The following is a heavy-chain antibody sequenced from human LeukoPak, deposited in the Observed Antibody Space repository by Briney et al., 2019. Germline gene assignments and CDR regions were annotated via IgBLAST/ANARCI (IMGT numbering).Heavy chain of an antibody. CDR2: IKSDGSDA. V-gene: IGHV3-74*03. CDR3: VNYGWGRPA. CDR1: GFTFSSYW. Sequence: GGSLRLSCAASGFTFSSYWMHWVRQAPGKGLVWVSRIKSDGSDATYADSVKGRFTISRDNAKNMLYLQMNSLRAEDTAVYYCVNYGWGRPAWGQGTLVTISS. D-gene: IGHD3-10*01. J-gene: IGHJ4*02.